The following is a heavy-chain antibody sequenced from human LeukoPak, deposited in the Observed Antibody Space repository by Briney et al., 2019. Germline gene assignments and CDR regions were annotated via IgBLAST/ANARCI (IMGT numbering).Heavy chain of an antibody. Sequence: GESLKISCKGSGYSFTSYWIGWVRQMPGKGLEWMGIIYPGYSDTSYSPSFQGQVTISADKSISTAYLQWSSLKASDTAMYYCARGSYDFWSGYAGGHYFDYWGQGTLVTVSS. CDR1: GYSFTSYW. CDR2: IYPGYSDT. D-gene: IGHD3-3*01. V-gene: IGHV5-51*01. J-gene: IGHJ4*02. CDR3: ARGSYDFWSGYAGGHYFDY.